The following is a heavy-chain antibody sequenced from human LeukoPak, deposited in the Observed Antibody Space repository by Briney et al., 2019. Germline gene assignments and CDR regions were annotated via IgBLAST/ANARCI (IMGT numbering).Heavy chain of an antibody. V-gene: IGHV4-61*02. D-gene: IGHD3-22*01. J-gene: IGHJ6*03. CDR3: ARERVVVITYYYYNMDV. CDR1: GGSISSGNYF. Sequence: SETLSLTCTVSGGSISSGNYFWSWIRQPAGKGLEWIGRINTSGSTNFDPSLKSRLTMSADTSKNQFSLKLSSVTAADTAVYYRARERVVVITYYYYNMDVWGKGTTLTVSS. CDR2: INTSGST.